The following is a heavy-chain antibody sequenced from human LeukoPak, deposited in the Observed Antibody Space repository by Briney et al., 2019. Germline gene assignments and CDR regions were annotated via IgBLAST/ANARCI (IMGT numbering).Heavy chain of an antibody. J-gene: IGHJ4*02. CDR3: ATRHLAYCGGDCYGDYFDY. V-gene: IGHV3-23*01. D-gene: IGHD2-21*02. CDR1: GFTFSSYA. CDR2: ISGSGGST. Sequence: GGSLRLSCAASGFTFSSYAMSWVRQAPGKGLEWVSAISGSGGSTYYADSVKGRFTISRDNSKNTLYLQMNSLRAEDTAVYYCATRHLAYCGGDCYGDYFDYWGQGTPVTVSS.